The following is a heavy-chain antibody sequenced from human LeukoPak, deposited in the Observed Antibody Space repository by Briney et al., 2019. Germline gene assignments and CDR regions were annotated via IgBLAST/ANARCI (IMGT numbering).Heavy chain of an antibody. D-gene: IGHD2-2*02. J-gene: IGHJ5*02. CDR2: MNPNSGNT. V-gene: IGHV1-8*03. CDR3: ARAPRKVPAAIRLGQGYWFDP. CDR1: GYTFTGFY. Sequence: ASVKVSCKASGYTFTGFYMNWVRQAPGQGLEWMGWMNPNSGNTGYAQKFQGRVTITRNTSISTAYMELSSLRSEDTAVYYCARAPRKVPAAIRLGQGYWFDPWGQGTLVTVSS.